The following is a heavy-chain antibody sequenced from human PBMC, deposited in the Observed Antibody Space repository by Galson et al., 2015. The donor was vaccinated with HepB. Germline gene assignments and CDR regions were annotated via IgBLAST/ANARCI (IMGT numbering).Heavy chain of an antibody. Sequence: SLRLSCAASGFTFSSYGMHWVRQAPGKGLEWVAVISYDGSNKYYADSVKGRFTISRDNSKNTLYLQMNSLRAEDTAVYYCAKELPESGWHTPFAYYYYYGMDVWGHGTTVTVSS. CDR1: GFTFSSYG. CDR2: ISYDGSNK. J-gene: IGHJ6*02. V-gene: IGHV3-30*18. CDR3: AKELPESGWHTPFAYYYYYGMDV. D-gene: IGHD6-19*01.